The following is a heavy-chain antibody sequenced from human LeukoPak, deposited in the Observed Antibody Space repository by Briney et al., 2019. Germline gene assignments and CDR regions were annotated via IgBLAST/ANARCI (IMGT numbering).Heavy chain of an antibody. J-gene: IGHJ4*02. CDR3: ARDLLWFGELLFQAPSDWGYDY. CDR2: IYHSGST. V-gene: IGHV4-38-2*02. Sequence: PSETLSLTCTVSGYSISSGYYWGWIRPPPGKGLEWIGSIYHSGSTYYNPSLKSRVTISVDTSKNQFSLKLSSVTAADTAVYYCARDLLWFGELLFQAPSDWGYDYWGQGTLVTVSS. D-gene: IGHD3-10*01. CDR1: GYSISSGYY.